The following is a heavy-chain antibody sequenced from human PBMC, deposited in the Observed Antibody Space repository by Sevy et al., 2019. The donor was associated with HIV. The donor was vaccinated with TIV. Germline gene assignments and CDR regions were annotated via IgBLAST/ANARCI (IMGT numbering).Heavy chain of an antibody. CDR3: AKDTIAAAGNKNYYYYGMDV. Sequence: GGSLRLSCAASGFTFSSYAMSWVRQAPGKGLEWVSAISGSGGSTYYADSVKGRFTISRDNSKNTLYLQMNSLGAEDTAVYYCAKDTIAAAGNKNYYYYGMDVWGQGTTVTVSS. V-gene: IGHV3-23*01. CDR1: GFTFSSYA. CDR2: ISGSGGST. D-gene: IGHD6-13*01. J-gene: IGHJ6*02.